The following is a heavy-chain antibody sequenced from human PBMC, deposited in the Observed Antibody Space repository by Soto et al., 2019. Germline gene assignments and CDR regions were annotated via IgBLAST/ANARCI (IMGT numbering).Heavy chain of an antibody. CDR3: ASRDILTGPQDYYYGMDV. J-gene: IGHJ6*02. CDR1: GFTFSSYS. CDR2: ISSSSSYI. D-gene: IGHD3-9*01. Sequence: GGSLRLSCAASGFTFSSYSMNWVRQAPGKGLEWVSSISSSSSYIYYADSVKGRFTISRDNAKNSLYLQMNSLRAEDTAVYYCASRDILTGPQDYYYGMDVWGQGTTVTVSS. V-gene: IGHV3-21*01.